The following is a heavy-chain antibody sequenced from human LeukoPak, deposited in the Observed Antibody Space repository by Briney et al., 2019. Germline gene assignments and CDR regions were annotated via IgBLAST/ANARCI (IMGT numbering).Heavy chain of an antibody. D-gene: IGHD3-22*01. J-gene: IGHJ4*02. CDR3: ATATMYYYDSSGSVY. CDR1: GYTLTELS. V-gene: IGHV1-24*01. CDR2: FDPEDGET. Sequence: GASVKVSCKVSGYTLTELSMHWVRQAPGKGLEWRGGFDPEDGETIYAQKFQGRVTMTEDTSTDTAYMELSSLRSEDTAVYYCATATMYYYDSSGSVYWGQGTLVTVSS.